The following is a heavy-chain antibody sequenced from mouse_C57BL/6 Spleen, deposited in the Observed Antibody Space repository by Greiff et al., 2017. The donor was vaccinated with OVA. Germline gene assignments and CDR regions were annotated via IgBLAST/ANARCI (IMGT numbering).Heavy chain of an antibody. CDR3: ARFDYYGSFYLFAY. J-gene: IGHJ3*01. CDR1: GYTFTSYW. V-gene: IGHV1-69*01. D-gene: IGHD1-1*01. CDR2: IDPSDSYT. Sequence: VQLQQPGAELVMPGASVKLSCKASGYTFTSYWMHWVKQRPGQGLEWIGEIDPSDSYTNYNQKFKGKSTLTVDKSSSTAYMQLSSLTSEDSAVYYGARFDYYGSFYLFAYWGQGTPVTVS.